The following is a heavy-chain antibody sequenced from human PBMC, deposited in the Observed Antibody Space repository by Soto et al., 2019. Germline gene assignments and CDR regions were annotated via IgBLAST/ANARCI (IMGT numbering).Heavy chain of an antibody. V-gene: IGHV3-7*03. D-gene: IGHD6-6*01. Sequence: PGGSLRLSCAASGFTFSSYWMSWVRQAPGKGLEWVANIKQDGSEKYYVDSVKGRFTISRDNAKNSLYLQMNSLRAEDTAVYYCARDKKAARPGYYGMDVWGQGTTVTVS. CDR3: ARDKKAARPGYYGMDV. CDR1: GFTFSSYW. CDR2: IKQDGSEK. J-gene: IGHJ6*02.